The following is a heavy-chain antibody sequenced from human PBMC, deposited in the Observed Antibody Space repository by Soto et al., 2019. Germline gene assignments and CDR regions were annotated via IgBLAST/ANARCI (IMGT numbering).Heavy chain of an antibody. CDR3: ASDRSSGWDQGYGMDV. CDR1: GGSISTYY. V-gene: IGHV4-59*01. Sequence: PSETLSLTCTVSGGSISTYYCSWIRQPPGKGLEWIGYIYYSGSTSYNPSLKSRVTISVDTSKNQFSLKLRSVTAADTAVYYCASDRSSGWDQGYGMDVWGQGTTVTVSS. CDR2: IYYSGST. J-gene: IGHJ6*02. D-gene: IGHD6-19*01.